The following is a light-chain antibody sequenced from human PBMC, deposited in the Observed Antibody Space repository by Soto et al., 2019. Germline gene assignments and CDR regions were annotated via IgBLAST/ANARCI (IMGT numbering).Light chain of an antibody. V-gene: IGLV2-23*02. J-gene: IGLJ1*01. CDR3: CSYAGSSTFV. CDR1: SSDVGSYNL. Sequence: QSALTQPASVSGSPGQSITISCTGTSSDVGSYNLVSWYQQHPGKAPKLMIYEVSKRPSGVSNRFSGSNSANTASLTISGLEAEDEADYYCCSYAGSSTFVFGTGTKVTVL. CDR2: EVS.